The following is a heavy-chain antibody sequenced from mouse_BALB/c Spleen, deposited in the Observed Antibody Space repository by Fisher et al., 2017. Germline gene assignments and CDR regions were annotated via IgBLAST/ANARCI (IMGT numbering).Heavy chain of an antibody. Sequence: RFTISRDNPKNTLFLQMTGLRSEDTAMYYCARTGDYAMDYWGQGTSVTVSS. D-gene: IGHD4-1*01. V-gene: IGHV5-17*02. CDR3: ARTGDYAMDY. J-gene: IGHJ4*01.